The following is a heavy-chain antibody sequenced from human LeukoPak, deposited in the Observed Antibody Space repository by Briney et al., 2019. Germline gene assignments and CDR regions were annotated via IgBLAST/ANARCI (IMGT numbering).Heavy chain of an antibody. CDR2: INPNSGGT. V-gene: IGHV1-2*04. CDR3: ARGPVLKLLWFRESTFNWFDP. CDR1: GYTFTGYY. J-gene: IGHJ5*02. Sequence: ASVKVSCKASGYTFTGYYMHWVRQAPGQGLEWMGWINPNSGGTNYAQKFQGWVTMTRDTSISTAYMELSRLRSDDTAVYYCARGPVLKLLWFRESTFNWFDPWGQGTLVTVSS. D-gene: IGHD3-10*01.